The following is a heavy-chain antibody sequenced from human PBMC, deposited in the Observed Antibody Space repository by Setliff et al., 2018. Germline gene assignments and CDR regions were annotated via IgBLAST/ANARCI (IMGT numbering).Heavy chain of an antibody. J-gene: IGHJ4*02. CDR1: GFTFSTYS. Sequence: TGGSLRLSCEASGFTFSTYSMHWVRQAPGKGLEWVSYISTSSGPIYYADSVKGRFTISRDNAGNSLYLQMNSLRAEDTAVYYCAKSGTGSYGADPYLEYWGQGTLVTVSS. CDR2: ISTSSGPI. CDR3: AKSGTGSYGADPYLEY. D-gene: IGHD6-19*01. V-gene: IGHV3-48*01.